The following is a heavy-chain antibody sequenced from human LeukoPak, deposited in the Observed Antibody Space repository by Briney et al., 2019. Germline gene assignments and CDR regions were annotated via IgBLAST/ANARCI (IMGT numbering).Heavy chain of an antibody. D-gene: IGHD5-12*01. CDR2: IIPIFGTA. CDR1: GGTFSSYA. Sequence: SVKVSCKASGGTFSSYAISWVRQAPGQGLEWMGGIIPIFGTANYAQKFQGRVAITADESTSTAYMELSSLRSEDTAVYYCARERKRGGYSGYDPSSFDYWGQGTLVTVSS. CDR3: ARERKRGGYSGYDPSSFDY. J-gene: IGHJ4*02. V-gene: IGHV1-69*01.